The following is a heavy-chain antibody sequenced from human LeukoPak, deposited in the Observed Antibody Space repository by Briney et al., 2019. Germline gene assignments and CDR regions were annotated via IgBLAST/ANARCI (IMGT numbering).Heavy chain of an antibody. CDR3: ARGIWSGYSYYYYYYMDV. CDR1: GFTFSDYF. V-gene: IGHV3-11*04. Sequence: GGSLRLSCAASGFTFSDYFMTWIRQAPGKGLEWVSYISGSGSNKYYADSVKGRFTISRDNAKNSLYLQMNSLRVEDTAVYYCARGIWSGYSYYYYYYMDVWGKGTTVTVSS. J-gene: IGHJ6*03. CDR2: ISGSGSNK. D-gene: IGHD3-3*01.